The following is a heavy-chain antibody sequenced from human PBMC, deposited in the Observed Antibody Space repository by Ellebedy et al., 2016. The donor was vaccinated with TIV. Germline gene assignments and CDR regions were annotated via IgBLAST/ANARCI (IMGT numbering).Heavy chain of an antibody. V-gene: IGHV1-69*13. J-gene: IGHJ6*02. Sequence: ASVMVSCXSSGDTFSTYAISWVRQAPGQGLEWIGGIIPIYGTTNYAQKFRGRVTITADESTRTAYMELSSLRSEDTAVYYCARPTVTTTYYYYAVDVWGQGTAVIVSS. D-gene: IGHD4-17*01. CDR1: GDTFSTYA. CDR3: ARPTVTTTYYYYAVDV. CDR2: IIPIYGTT.